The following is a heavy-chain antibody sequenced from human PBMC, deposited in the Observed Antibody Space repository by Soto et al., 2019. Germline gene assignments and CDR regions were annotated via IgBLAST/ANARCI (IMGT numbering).Heavy chain of an antibody. CDR2: INHRGST. D-gene: IGHD6-13*01. Sequence: QVQLQQWGAGLLKPSETLSLTCAVYGGSFSGYYWSWIRQPPGKGLEWIGEINHRGSTNYNPSLKSRVTISVDTSKNQFSLTLSSVTAADTAVYYCARGSWTLFDYWGQGTLVTVSS. V-gene: IGHV4-34*01. J-gene: IGHJ4*02. CDR1: GGSFSGYY. CDR3: ARGSWTLFDY.